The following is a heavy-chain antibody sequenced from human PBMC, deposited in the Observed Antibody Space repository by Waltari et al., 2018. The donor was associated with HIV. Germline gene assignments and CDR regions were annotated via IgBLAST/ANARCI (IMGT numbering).Heavy chain of an antibody. J-gene: IGHJ3*02. CDR1: GGTFSSYA. D-gene: IGHD3-22*01. CDR2: IIPIFGTA. CDR3: ARRGGKTYYYDSSGWGAFDI. V-gene: IGHV1-69*06. Sequence: QVQLVQSGAEVKKPGSSVKVSCKASGGTFSSYAISWVRQAPGQGLEWMGGIIPIFGTANYAQNFQGKVTITADKSTSTADMGLSSLRSEDTAVYYCARRGGKTYYYDSSGWGAFDIWGQGTMVTVSS.